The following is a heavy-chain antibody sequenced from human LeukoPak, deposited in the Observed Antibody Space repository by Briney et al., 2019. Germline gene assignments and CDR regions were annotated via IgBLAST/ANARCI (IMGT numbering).Heavy chain of an antibody. CDR1: GGSISSYY. CDR2: IYTSGST. J-gene: IGHJ6*03. CDR3: ARDRTRGGDYYYYYMDV. Sequence: PSETLSLTCTVSGGSISSYYWSWIRQPAGKGLEWIGRIYTSGSTNYNPSLKSRVTMSVDTSKNQFSLKLSSVTAADTAVYYCARDRTRGGDYYYYYMDVWGKGTTVTVSS. V-gene: IGHV4-4*07. D-gene: IGHD1-14*01.